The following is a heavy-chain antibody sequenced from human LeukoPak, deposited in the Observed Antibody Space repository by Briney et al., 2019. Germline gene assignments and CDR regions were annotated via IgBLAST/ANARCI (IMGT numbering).Heavy chain of an antibody. CDR3: ARDTLSGSYYDAFDI. J-gene: IGHJ3*02. CDR1: GYTFTSYA. D-gene: IGHD3-10*01. V-gene: IGHV1-3*01. Sequence: ASVKVSCKASGYTFTSYAMHWVRQAPGQRLEWMGWINAGNGNTKYSQKFQGRVTITRDTSASTAYMELSSLRSEDTAVYYCARDTLSGSYYDAFDIWGQGTMVTVSS. CDR2: INAGNGNT.